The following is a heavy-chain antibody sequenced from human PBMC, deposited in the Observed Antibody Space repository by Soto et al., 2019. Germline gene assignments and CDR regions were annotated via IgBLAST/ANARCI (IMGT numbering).Heavy chain of an antibody. Sequence: QVQLQESGPGLVKPWETLSLTCTVAGGSLTDHYWNWFRQSPGRGLQWIGYVYYSGATSYNPSLTSRVTMTADTSKNQFSLQLRSATAPDTAVYFSARGNDWTISTFDIWGQGTMVSVSS. J-gene: IGHJ3*02. CDR2: VYYSGAT. CDR3: ARGNDWTISTFDI. D-gene: IGHD2-21*01. V-gene: IGHV4-59*11. CDR1: GGSLTDHY.